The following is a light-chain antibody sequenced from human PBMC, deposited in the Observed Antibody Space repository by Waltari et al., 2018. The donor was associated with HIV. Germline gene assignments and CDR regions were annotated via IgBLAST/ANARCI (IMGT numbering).Light chain of an antibody. CDR1: QAISTY. J-gene: IGKJ3*01. CDR3: QQSYESPFN. CDR2: SAS. Sequence: DIQLTQSPTSPSASLGARVVIPCRASQAISTYLNWYQQKAGKAPVLLVYSASTLQSGAPSRFRGSGSGRDFTLSISGLQPEDFATYFCQQSYESPFNFGPGTK. V-gene: IGKV1-39*01.